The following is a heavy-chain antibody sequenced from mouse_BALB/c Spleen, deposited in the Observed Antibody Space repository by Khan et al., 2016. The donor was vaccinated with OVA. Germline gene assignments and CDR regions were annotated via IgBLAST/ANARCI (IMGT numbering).Heavy chain of an antibody. CDR2: IYPAGCDT. Sequence: QVQLQEPGAELVRPGASVKLSCKASGYSFTNYCMHWVKQRPGQGLEWIGRIYPAGCDTSYNEKFKDKATLTADKSSSTAYMQLSSLTSEDSAVYCRALDEYVVGAAMDYWGQGTSVTVS. CDR3: ALDEYVVGAAMDY. CDR1: GYSFTNYC. J-gene: IGHJ4*01. D-gene: IGHD2-10*02. V-gene: IGHV1-74*01.